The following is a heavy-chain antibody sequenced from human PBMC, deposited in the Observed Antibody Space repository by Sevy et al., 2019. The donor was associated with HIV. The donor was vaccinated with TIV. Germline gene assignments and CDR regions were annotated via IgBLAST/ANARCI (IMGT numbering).Heavy chain of an antibody. Sequence: GGSLRLSCAASGFTFSSYGMHWVRQAPGKGLEWVVVISYDGSNKYYADSVKGRFTISRDNSKNTLYLQMNSLRAEDTAVYYCAKDGPIGKHPRYYFDYWGQGTLVTVSS. J-gene: IGHJ4*02. CDR2: ISYDGSNK. CDR3: AKDGPIGKHPRYYFDY. V-gene: IGHV3-30*18. CDR1: GFTFSSYG. D-gene: IGHD3-10*01.